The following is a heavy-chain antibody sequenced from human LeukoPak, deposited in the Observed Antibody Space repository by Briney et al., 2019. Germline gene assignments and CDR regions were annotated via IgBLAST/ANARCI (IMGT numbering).Heavy chain of an antibody. CDR1: GYTFNNYG. CDR2: ISAYNGNT. CDR3: ARDLGYGSGSYLDY. D-gene: IGHD3-10*01. Sequence: ASVKVSCKASGYTFNNYGISWVRQAPGQGLEWMGWISAYNGNTNYAQKFQGRVTITTDESTSTAYMELSSLRSEDTAVYYCARDLGYGSGSYLDYWGQGTLVTVSS. V-gene: IGHV1-18*01. J-gene: IGHJ4*02.